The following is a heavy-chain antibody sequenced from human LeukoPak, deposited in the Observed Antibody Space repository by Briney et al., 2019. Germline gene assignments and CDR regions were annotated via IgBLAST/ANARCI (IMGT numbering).Heavy chain of an antibody. D-gene: IGHD3-10*01. CDR2: IWYDGSNK. Sequence: GGSLRLSCAASGXTFSSYGMHWVRQAPGKGLEWVAVIWYDGSNKYYADSVKGRFTISRDNSKNTLYLQMNSLRAEDTAVYYCARGFTRVYYYGSGSRDAFDIWGQGTMVTVSS. CDR1: GXTFSSYG. V-gene: IGHV3-33*01. CDR3: ARGFTRVYYYGSGSRDAFDI. J-gene: IGHJ3*02.